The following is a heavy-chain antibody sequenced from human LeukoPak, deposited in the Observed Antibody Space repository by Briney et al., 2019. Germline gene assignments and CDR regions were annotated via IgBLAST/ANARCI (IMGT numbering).Heavy chain of an antibody. Sequence: GGSLRLSCAASGFTFSSYSMNWVRQAPGKGLEWVSYISSSSSTIYYADSVKGRFTISRDNAKNSLYLQMNSLRSEDTAVYYCASNSQDIVVVPAAIDYYYYYGMDVWGQGTTVTVSS. J-gene: IGHJ6*02. CDR1: GFTFSSYS. CDR2: ISSSSSTI. V-gene: IGHV3-48*01. CDR3: ASNSQDIVVVPAAIDYYYYYGMDV. D-gene: IGHD2-2*02.